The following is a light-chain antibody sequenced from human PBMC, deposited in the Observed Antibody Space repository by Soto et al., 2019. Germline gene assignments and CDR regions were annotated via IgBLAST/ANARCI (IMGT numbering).Light chain of an antibody. CDR1: QRVSARY. CDR3: QQFSSYPLT. V-gene: IGKV3-20*01. J-gene: IGKJ4*01. CDR2: DAS. Sequence: IVLTQSPGTLSLSPGDRATLSCSASQRVSARYLAWYQQKPVQAPRLLIYDASSRATGIPDRFSGGGSGSDFTRTITRLEPEDFAVYYCQQFSSYPLTFGGGTKVDIK.